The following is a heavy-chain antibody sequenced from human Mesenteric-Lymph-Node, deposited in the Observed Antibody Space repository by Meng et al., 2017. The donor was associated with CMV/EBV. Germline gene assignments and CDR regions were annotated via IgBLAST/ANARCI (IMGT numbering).Heavy chain of an antibody. D-gene: IGHD5-24*01. CDR2: IKSKIDGETT. Sequence: GGSLRLSCVASGLTFSNAWMSWVRQAPGKGLEWVGRIKSKIDGETTDYAAPVKGRFTSSRDDSKNRLSLQMNSLKTGDTAVYYCSTEDGHNWGRGTLVTVSS. V-gene: IGHV3-15*01. CDR1: GLTFSNAW. J-gene: IGHJ4*02. CDR3: STEDGHN.